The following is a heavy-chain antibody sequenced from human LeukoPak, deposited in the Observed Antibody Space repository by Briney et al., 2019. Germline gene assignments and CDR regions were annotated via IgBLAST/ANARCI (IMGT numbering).Heavy chain of an antibody. V-gene: IGHV3-20*04. D-gene: IGHD1-26*01. CDR1: GFTFDDYG. Sequence: PGGSLRLSCAASGFTFDDYGMSWVRQAPGKGLEWVSGISWNGGSTGYADSVRGRFTIPSDNANNSLYLPMTSLRAEDTAFYYCARDYGSVSAPCPGYWGQGPLVTVSS. CDR3: ARDYGSVSAPCPGY. CDR2: ISWNGGST. J-gene: IGHJ1*01.